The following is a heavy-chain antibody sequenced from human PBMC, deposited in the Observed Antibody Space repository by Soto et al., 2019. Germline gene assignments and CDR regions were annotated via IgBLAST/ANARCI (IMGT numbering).Heavy chain of an antibody. D-gene: IGHD3-22*01. V-gene: IGHV4-4*07. Sequence: PSETLSLTCTVSGGSISSYYWSWIRQPAGKGLEWIGRIYTSGSTNYNPSLKSRVTMSVDTSKNQFSLKLSSVTAADTAVYYCARDEMIVVGSHYYYYGMDVWGQGTTVTVS. CDR3: ARDEMIVVGSHYYYYGMDV. CDR2: IYTSGST. J-gene: IGHJ6*02. CDR1: GGSISSYY.